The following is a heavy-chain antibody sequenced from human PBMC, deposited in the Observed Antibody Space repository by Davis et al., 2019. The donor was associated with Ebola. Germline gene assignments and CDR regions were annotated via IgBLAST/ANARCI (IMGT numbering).Heavy chain of an antibody. CDR3: ARQGAMDV. CDR2: VHHSGNT. V-gene: IGHV4-39*01. J-gene: IGHJ6*02. CDR1: GGSINIRSYY. D-gene: IGHD1-26*01. Sequence: SETLSLTCTVSGGSINIRSYYWGWIRQPPGKGLEWIGSVHHSGNTFYNPSLKSRVTISVDTSKDQFSLNLTSVTAADTAIYYCARQGAMDVWGQGTTVTVSS.